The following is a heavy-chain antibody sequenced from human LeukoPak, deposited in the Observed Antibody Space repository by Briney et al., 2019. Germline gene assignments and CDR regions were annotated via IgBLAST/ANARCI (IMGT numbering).Heavy chain of an antibody. CDR1: GFSFSTYW. CDR2: INQHGSET. Sequence: GGSLRLSCEVSGFSFSTYWMTWVRQAPGKGLEWVAHINQHGSETYYVDSVKGRFIISRDNAKNSLFLQMDSLTGEDTAVYYCSRGVLYRYSGTSGDYWGQGTLVTVSS. V-gene: IGHV3-7*01. D-gene: IGHD1-26*01. CDR3: SRGVLYRYSGTSGDY. J-gene: IGHJ4*02.